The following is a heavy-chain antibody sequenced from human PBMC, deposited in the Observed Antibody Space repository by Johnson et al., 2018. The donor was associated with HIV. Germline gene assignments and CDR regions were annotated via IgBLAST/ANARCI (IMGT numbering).Heavy chain of an antibody. D-gene: IGHD3-10*01. CDR2: ISYDGTSK. CDR1: GFTFISYA. V-gene: IGHV3-30*19. CDR3: GREGWETTMIQGAFDI. Sequence: QVQLMESGGGVVQPGRSLRLSCAASGFTFISYAMHWVRQAPDKGLEWVAVISYDGTSKYYADSVKGRFTISRDNAKNSLFLQMNSLRVEDTALYYCGREGWETTMIQGAFDIWGQGTMVTVSS. J-gene: IGHJ3*02.